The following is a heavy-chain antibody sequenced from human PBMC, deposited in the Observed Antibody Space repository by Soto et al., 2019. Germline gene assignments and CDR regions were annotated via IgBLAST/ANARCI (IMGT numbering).Heavy chain of an antibody. J-gene: IGHJ4*02. V-gene: IGHV3-33*01. CDR2: IWYDGSNK. CDR3: ARFSGSNSAGSFAC. Sequence: QVQLVESGGGVVQPGRSLRLSCAASGFTFSSNGMHWVRQAPGKGLEWVAVIWYDGSNKYYVDSVKGRFTISRDNSKNMLYLQMNSLRAEDTAVYYCARFSGSNSAGSFACWGQGTLVTVSS. CDR1: GFTFSSNG. D-gene: IGHD1-26*01.